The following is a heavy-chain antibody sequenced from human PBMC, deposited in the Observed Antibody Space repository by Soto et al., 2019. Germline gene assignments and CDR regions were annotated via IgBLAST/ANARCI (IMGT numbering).Heavy chain of an antibody. J-gene: IGHJ4*02. V-gene: IGHV3-23*01. CDR2: ISYSGGST. CDR3: ARLGSGSYLYYFDY. Sequence: PGGSLRLSCAASAFSFSNYAMSWVRQAPGKGPEWVSTISYSGGSTYYADSVKGRFTISRDNSKSTLSLQMNSLRAEDTALYYCARLGSGSYLYYFDYWGQGTLVTVSS. D-gene: IGHD1-26*01. CDR1: AFSFSNYA.